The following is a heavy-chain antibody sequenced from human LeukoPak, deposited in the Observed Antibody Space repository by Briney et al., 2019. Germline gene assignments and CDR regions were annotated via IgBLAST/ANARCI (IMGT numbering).Heavy chain of an antibody. Sequence: GGSLRLSCAASGFTFSSYGMHWVRQAPGEGLEWVAVIWYDGSNKYYADSVKGRFTISRDNSKNTLYLQMNSLRAEDTAVYYCAKDSAIKRIVVVPAAMSDWGQGTLVTVSS. J-gene: IGHJ4*02. CDR3: AKDSAIKRIVVVPAAMSD. CDR1: GFTFSSYG. V-gene: IGHV3-33*06. CDR2: IWYDGSNK. D-gene: IGHD2-2*01.